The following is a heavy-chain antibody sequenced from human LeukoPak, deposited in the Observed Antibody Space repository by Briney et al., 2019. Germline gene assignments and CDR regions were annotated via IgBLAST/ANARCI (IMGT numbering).Heavy chain of an antibody. CDR2: INSSSSTI. Sequence: GGSLRLSCAASGITFSSYSMNWVRQAPGKGLEWVSYINSSSSTIYYADSVKGRFTISRDNAKNSLYLQMNSLRAEDTAVYYCARGAVPAAMDFDYWGQGTLVTVSS. CDR1: GITFSSYS. V-gene: IGHV3-48*01. J-gene: IGHJ4*02. CDR3: ARGAVPAAMDFDY. D-gene: IGHD2-2*01.